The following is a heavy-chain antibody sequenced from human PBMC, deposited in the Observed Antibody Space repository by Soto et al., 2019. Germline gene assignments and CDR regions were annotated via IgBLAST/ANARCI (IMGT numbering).Heavy chain of an antibody. CDR1: GFTFSSYE. V-gene: IGHV3-48*03. CDR2: ISSSGSTI. CDR3: ARDHKGGYYYYGMDV. J-gene: IGHJ6*02. Sequence: GGSLRLSCAASGFTFSSYEMNWVRQAPGKGLEWVSYISSSGSTIYYADSVKGRFTISKDNAKNSLYLQMNSLRAEDTAVYYCARDHKGGYYYYGMDVWGQGTTVTVSS.